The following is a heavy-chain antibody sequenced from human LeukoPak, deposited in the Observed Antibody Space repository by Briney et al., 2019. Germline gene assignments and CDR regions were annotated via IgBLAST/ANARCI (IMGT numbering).Heavy chain of an antibody. D-gene: IGHD6-19*01. V-gene: IGHV3-23*01. CDR1: GFTFSSYA. CDR3: APSEPGIAVAGTGD. Sequence: GSLRLSCAASGFTFSSYAMSWVRQAPGKGLEWVSAISGSGGSTYYADSVKGRFTISRDNSKNTLYPQMNSLRAEDTAVYYCAPSEPGIAVAGTGDWGQGTLVTVSS. J-gene: IGHJ4*02. CDR2: ISGSGGST.